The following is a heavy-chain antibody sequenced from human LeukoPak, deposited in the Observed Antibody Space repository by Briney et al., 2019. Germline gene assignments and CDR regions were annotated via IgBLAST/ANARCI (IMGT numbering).Heavy chain of an antibody. CDR1: GGSISSGSYY. Sequence: PSQTLSLTCTVSGGSISSGSYYWSWIRQPAGKGLEWIGRIYTSGSTNYNPSLKSRVTISVDTSKNQFSLKLSSVTAADTAVYYCARSARPGDWWFDPWGQGTLVTVSS. CDR2: IYTSGST. CDR3: ARSARPGDWWFDP. D-gene: IGHD3-16*01. J-gene: IGHJ5*02. V-gene: IGHV4-61*02.